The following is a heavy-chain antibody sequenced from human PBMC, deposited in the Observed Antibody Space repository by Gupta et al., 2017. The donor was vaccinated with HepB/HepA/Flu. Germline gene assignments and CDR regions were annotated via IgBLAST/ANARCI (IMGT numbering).Heavy chain of an antibody. Sequence: GMHWVRQAPGKGLEWVAVISYDGSNKYYADSVKGRFTISRDNSKNTLYLQMNSLRAEDTAVYYCAKVLVSSGGYYYYYYGMDVWGQGTTVTVSS. J-gene: IGHJ6*02. CDR1: G. CDR2: ISYDGSNK. CDR3: AKVLVSSGGYYYYYYGMDV. D-gene: IGHD2/OR15-2a*01. V-gene: IGHV3-30*18.